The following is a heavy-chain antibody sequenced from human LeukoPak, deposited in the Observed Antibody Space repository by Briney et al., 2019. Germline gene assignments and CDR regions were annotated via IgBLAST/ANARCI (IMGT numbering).Heavy chain of an antibody. CDR3: ARLGDYDFWGGLIFDY. J-gene: IGHJ4*02. D-gene: IGHD3-3*01. Sequence: GGSLRLSCAASGFTFSSYWMHWVRQAPGKGLVWVSRINSDGSSTSYADSVKGRFTISRDNAKNTLYLQMNSLRAEDTAVYYCARLGDYDFWGGLIFDYWGQGTLVTVSS. CDR1: GFTFSSYW. CDR2: INSDGSST. V-gene: IGHV3-74*01.